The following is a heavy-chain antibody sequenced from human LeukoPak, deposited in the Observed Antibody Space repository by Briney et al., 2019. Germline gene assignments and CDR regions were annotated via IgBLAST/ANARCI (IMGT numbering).Heavy chain of an antibody. CDR2: IKQDGSEK. D-gene: IGHD6-19*01. Sequence: GGSLRLSCAASGFTFSSYWMSWARQAPGKGLEWVANIKQDGSEKYYVDSVKGRFTISRDDAKNSLYLQMNSLRAEDTAVYYCARALGWSVFDYWGQGTLVTVSS. J-gene: IGHJ4*02. CDR1: GFTFSSYW. CDR3: ARALGWSVFDY. V-gene: IGHV3-7*01.